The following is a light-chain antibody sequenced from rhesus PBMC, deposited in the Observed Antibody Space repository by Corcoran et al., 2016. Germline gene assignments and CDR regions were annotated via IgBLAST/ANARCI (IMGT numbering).Light chain of an antibody. V-gene: IGKV1-74*01. CDR3: LQDYTTPYS. J-gene: IGKJ2*01. CDR1: ENVNNY. CDR2: KAS. Sequence: DIQMTQSPSSLSASVGDRVTITCRASENVNNYLNWYQQKPGKAPNLLIYKASSLQSGVPSRFSGRGSGTDYTFTISSLQPEDVATYYCLQDYTTPYSFGQGTKVEIK.